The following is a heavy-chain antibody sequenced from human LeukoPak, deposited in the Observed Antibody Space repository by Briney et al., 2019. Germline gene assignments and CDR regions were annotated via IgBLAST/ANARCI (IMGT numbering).Heavy chain of an antibody. CDR2: ISSRGSYT. Sequence: NPGGSLRLSCAASGFTFSNYNMNWVRQAPGKGLEWVSYISSRGSYTYHADSVKGRFTISRDNAKNSLYLQMNSLRAEDTAVYYCARIDAFDIWGQGTMVTVSS. J-gene: IGHJ3*02. CDR3: ARIDAFDI. CDR1: GFTFSNYN. V-gene: IGHV3-21*04.